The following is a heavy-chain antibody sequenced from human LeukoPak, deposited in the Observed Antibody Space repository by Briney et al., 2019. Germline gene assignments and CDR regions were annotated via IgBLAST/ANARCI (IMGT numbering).Heavy chain of an antibody. V-gene: IGHV3-53*01. CDR1: GFTVSSNY. CDR2: ISAGGST. Sequence: GGSLRLSCAASGFTVSSNYMSWVRQAPGKGLEWVSVISAGGSTSYAASVKGRFTISRDTSKNTLYLQMNSLRAEDTAVYYCARGSYNWNFPGDYWGQGTLVTVSS. CDR3: ARGSYNWNFPGDY. D-gene: IGHD1-7*01. J-gene: IGHJ4*02.